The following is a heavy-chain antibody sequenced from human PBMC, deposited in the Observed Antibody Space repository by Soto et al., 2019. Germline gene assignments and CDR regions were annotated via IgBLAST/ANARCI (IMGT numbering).Heavy chain of an antibody. D-gene: IGHD2-15*01. CDR3: ARADCTGAYCYSWPFNYGVDV. J-gene: IGHJ6*02. CDR2: IWYDGSNK. CDR1: GFTFNTYG. V-gene: IGHV3-33*08. Sequence: QVQLVESGGGVVQPGGSLRLSCTTSGFTFNTYGMHWVRQAPGKGLEWGAIIWYDGSNKYYADSVKGRFTISRDNSKNTLYLQMNSLRAEDTALYYCARADCTGAYCYSWPFNYGVDVWGQGTTVTGSS.